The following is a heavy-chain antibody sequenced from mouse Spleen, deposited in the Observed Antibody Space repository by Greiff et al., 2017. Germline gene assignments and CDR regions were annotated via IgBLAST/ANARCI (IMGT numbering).Heavy chain of an antibody. CDR2: IYPGDGDT. J-gene: IGHJ2*01. V-gene: IGHV1-80*01. CDR1: GYAFSSYW. D-gene: IGHD1-2*01. CDR3: ARSIYYGPFFDY. Sequence: QVQLQQSGAELVKPGASVKISCKASGYAFSSYWMNWVKQRPGKGLEWIGQIYPGDGDTNYNGKFKGKATLTADKSSSTAYMQLSSLTSEDSAVYFCARSIYYGPFFDYWGQGTTLTVSS.